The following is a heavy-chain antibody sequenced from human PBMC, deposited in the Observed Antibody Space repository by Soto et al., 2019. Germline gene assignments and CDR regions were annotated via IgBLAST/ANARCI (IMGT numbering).Heavy chain of an antibody. J-gene: IGHJ5*02. D-gene: IGHD6-13*01. CDR3: ARHPERIAEIGWLDP. V-gene: IGHV3-48*01. Sequence: EVQLVESGGGLVQPGGSLRLSCAASGFTFSSYSMNWVRQAPGKGLEWVSYISSSSSTIYYADSVKGRFTISRDNAKNSLYLQMHSLRAEDTAVYYCARHPERIAEIGWLDPWGQGTLVTVSS. CDR1: GFTFSSYS. CDR2: ISSSSSTI.